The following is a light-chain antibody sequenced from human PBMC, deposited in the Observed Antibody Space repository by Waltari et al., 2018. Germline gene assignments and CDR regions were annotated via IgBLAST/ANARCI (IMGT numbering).Light chain of an antibody. V-gene: IGLV1-44*01. CDR2: GND. CDR1: NSNIGSNT. J-gene: IGLJ3*02. CDR3: AAWDESLKGWV. Sequence: QSVLTQPPSLSGTPGQRVPISCSGSNSNIGSNTVDWYQVLPGTAPKLLIHGNDQRPSGVPDRFSGSKFGASGSLDISGLQPEDESEYYCAAWDESLKGWVFGGGTRLTVL.